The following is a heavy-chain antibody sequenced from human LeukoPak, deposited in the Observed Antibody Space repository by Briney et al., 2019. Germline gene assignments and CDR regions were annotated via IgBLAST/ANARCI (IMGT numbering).Heavy chain of an antibody. V-gene: IGHV1-69*13. CDR2: IIPIFGTA. CDR3: ARSYRGWSGPNDY. Sequence: GASVKVSCKASGGTFSSYAISWVRQAPGQGLEWMGGIIPIFGTANYAQKFQGRVTITADESTSTAYMELSSLRSEGTAVYYCARSYRGWSGPNDYWGQGTLVTVSS. CDR1: GGTFSSYA. D-gene: IGHD3-3*01. J-gene: IGHJ4*02.